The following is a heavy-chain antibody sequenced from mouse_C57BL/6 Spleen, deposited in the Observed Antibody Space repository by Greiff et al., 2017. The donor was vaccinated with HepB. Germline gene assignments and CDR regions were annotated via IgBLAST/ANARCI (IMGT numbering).Heavy chain of an antibody. Sequence: QVQLQQSGPGLVQPSQSLSITCTVSGFSLTSYGVHWVRQSPGKGLEWLGVIWSGGSTDYNAAFISRLSISKDNSKSQVFFKMNSLQADDTAIYYCARMGVRDWFAYWGQGTLVTVSA. CDR3: ARMGVRDWFAY. D-gene: IGHD2-2*01. CDR1: GFSLTSYG. J-gene: IGHJ3*01. CDR2: IWSGGST. V-gene: IGHV2-2*01.